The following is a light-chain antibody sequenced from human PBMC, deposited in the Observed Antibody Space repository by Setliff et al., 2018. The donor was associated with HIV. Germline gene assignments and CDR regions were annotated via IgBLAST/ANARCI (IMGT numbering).Light chain of an antibody. CDR2: STN. J-gene: IGLJ3*02. CDR1: SGSVSTGHY. V-gene: IGLV8-61*01. CDR3: VLYMGNGISV. Sequence: TVVTQEPSFSVSPGGTVTLTCGLNSGSVSTGHYPSWYQQTPGQTPRMLIYSTNTRSSGVPDRFSGSILGNRAALTITGAQADDECDYYCVLYMGNGISVFGGGTK.